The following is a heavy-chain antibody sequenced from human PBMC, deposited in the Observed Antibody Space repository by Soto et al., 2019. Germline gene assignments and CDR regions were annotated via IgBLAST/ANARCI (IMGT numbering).Heavy chain of an antibody. CDR3: AARVGATPPIT. Sequence: QVQLEESGPGLVKPSETLSLRCTVSGGSVSSDSYHWCWVRQPPGKGLEWIGNIYYSGTTNYNPSLDSRVSMSVDTSKNQFSLKLSSVTAADTAVYYCAARVGATPPITWGQGTLVIVSS. CDR2: IYYSGTT. CDR1: GGSVSSDSYH. V-gene: IGHV4-61*01. D-gene: IGHD1-26*01. J-gene: IGHJ5*02.